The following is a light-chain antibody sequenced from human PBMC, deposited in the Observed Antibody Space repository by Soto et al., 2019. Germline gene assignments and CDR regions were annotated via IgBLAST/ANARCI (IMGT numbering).Light chain of an antibody. J-gene: IGKJ2*01. CDR1: QSVSSSY. Sequence: EIVLTQSPGTLSLSPGERATLSCRASQSVSSSYLAWYQQKPGQAPRLLIYGASSRATGIPDRFSGSGSGPDFTLTISRLEPEDFEVYYCQQYGSSPPTFGQGTKREIK. CDR3: QQYGSSPPT. CDR2: GAS. V-gene: IGKV3-20*01.